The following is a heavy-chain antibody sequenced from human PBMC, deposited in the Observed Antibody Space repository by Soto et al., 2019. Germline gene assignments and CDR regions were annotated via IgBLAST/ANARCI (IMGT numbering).Heavy chain of an antibody. CDR1: GDSISSYY. J-gene: IGHJ4*02. CDR3: ARSYYDSSGPFDY. Sequence: PSETLSLTCTVSGDSISSYYWSWIRQPPGKGLEWIGYIYYSGSTNYNPSLKSRVTISVDTSTNQFSLKLSSVTAADTAVYYCARSYYDSSGPFDYWGQGTLVTVSS. D-gene: IGHD3-22*01. CDR2: IYYSGST. V-gene: IGHV4-59*01.